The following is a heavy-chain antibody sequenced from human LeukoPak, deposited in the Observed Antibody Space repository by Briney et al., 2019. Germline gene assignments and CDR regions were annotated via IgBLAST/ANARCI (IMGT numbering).Heavy chain of an antibody. V-gene: IGHV3-13*01. D-gene: IGHD6-13*01. J-gene: IGHJ3*02. Sequence: PGGSLRLSCAASGFNFSTYDMHWVRQVTGKGLEWVSSIGTACDTYYLGSVKGRFTISRENAKNSLYLQMNSLRAGDTAVYYCARGSRWYGSDFDIWGQGTMVTVAS. CDR1: GFNFSTYD. CDR3: ARGSRWYGSDFDI. CDR2: IGTACDT.